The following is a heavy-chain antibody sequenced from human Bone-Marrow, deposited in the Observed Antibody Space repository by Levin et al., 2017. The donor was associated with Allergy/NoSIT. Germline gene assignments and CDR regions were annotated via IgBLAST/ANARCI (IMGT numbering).Heavy chain of an antibody. Sequence: LRLSCTVSGGSISSGGYYWSWIRQSAGTGLEWIGRAHTSGSTNYNPSLKSRVTMSVDTSQNQFSLKLSSVTAADTAVYFCARVYYGSGYYFYMDVWGKGTTVTVSS. J-gene: IGHJ6*03. D-gene: IGHD6-19*01. CDR2: AHTSGST. CDR3: ARVYYGSGYYFYMDV. CDR1: GGSISSGGYY. V-gene: IGHV4-61*02.